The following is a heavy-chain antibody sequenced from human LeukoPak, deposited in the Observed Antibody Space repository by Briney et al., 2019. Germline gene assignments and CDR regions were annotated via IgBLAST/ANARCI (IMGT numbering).Heavy chain of an antibody. Sequence: GGSLRLSCAASGFTFTRYAMSWIRQAPGKGLEWISCVSNSGSTTYYADSVKGRFTISRDNVKNSLYLQMNSLRVEDTAVYYCARDGAYSASNFWGQGTMVAVSS. J-gene: IGHJ3*01. V-gene: IGHV3-11*01. CDR2: VSNSGSTT. CDR1: GFTFTRYA. CDR3: ARDGAYSASNF. D-gene: IGHD6-13*01.